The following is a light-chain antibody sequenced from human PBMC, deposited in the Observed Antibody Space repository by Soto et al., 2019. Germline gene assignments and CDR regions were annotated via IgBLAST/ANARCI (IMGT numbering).Light chain of an antibody. Sequence: EIVMTQSPATLYVSPGDRATVSCRASQSISSNLAWYQHKPGQAPRLLIYGASTRATGIPDRFSGSGSGAEFTLTISNLQSEDSAVYYCQQYNNWPPYTFGQGTKLEIK. CDR2: GAS. J-gene: IGKJ2*01. V-gene: IGKV3-15*01. CDR1: QSISSN. CDR3: QQYNNWPPYT.